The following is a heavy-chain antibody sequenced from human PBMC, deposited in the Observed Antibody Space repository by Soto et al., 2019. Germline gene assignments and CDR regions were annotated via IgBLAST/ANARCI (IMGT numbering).Heavy chain of an antibody. Sequence: PGGSLRLSCAASGVTFSSYAMRWVRQATGKGLEYVSAISSNGGSTYYANSVKGRFTISRDNSKNTLYLQMGSLRAEDMAVYYCARGPGYYFDYWGQGTLVTVSS. J-gene: IGHJ4*02. CDR2: ISSNGGST. V-gene: IGHV3-64*01. CDR3: ARGPGYYFDY. CDR1: GVTFSSYA.